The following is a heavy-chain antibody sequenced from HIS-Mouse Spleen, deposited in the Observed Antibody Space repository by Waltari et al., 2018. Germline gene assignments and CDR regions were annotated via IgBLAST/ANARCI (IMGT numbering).Heavy chain of an antibody. Sequence: EVQLVESGGGLIQPGGSLRLSCAASGFTVSSNYRSGVRQAPGKVLEWFSVIYIGGSTYYADSVKGRFTISRDNSKNTLYLQMNSLRAEDTAVYYCARDTVIAARSYGMDVWGQGTTVTVSS. CDR1: GFTVSSNY. J-gene: IGHJ6*02. CDR2: IYIGGST. CDR3: ARDTVIAARSYGMDV. D-gene: IGHD6-6*01. V-gene: IGHV3-53*01.